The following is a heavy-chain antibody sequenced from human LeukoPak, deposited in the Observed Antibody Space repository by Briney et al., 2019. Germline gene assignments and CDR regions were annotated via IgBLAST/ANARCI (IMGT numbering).Heavy chain of an antibody. CDR1: GFTFSSYW. D-gene: IGHD1-26*01. CDR2: IKQDGSEK. J-gene: IGHJ4*02. CDR3: ARAVGATHFDY. Sequence: PGGSLRLSCAASGFTFSSYWMSWVRQAPGKGLEWVANIKQDGSEKFYVDSVKGRLTISRDNDKNSLCLQMNSLRAEDTAVYHCARAVGATHFDYWGQGILVTVSS. V-gene: IGHV3-7*04.